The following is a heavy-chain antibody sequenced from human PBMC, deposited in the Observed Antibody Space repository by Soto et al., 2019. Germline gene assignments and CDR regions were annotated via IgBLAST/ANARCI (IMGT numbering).Heavy chain of an antibody. D-gene: IGHD1-26*01. Sequence: QVQLVQSGAEVKKPGASVKVSCKASGYIFTSYGISWVRQAPGQGLEWMGWISAYNGNTNYAQKLQGRATMTADTSTSRAYMELRNLRSDDTAVYYCARDVGPNSGSYYYCCYYGMDVWGQGTTVTVSS. CDR3: ARDVGPNSGSYYYCCYYGMDV. V-gene: IGHV1-18*01. CDR1: GYIFTSYG. CDR2: ISAYNGNT. J-gene: IGHJ6*02.